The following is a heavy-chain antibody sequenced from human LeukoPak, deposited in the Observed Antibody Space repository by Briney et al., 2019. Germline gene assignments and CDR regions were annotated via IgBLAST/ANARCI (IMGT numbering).Heavy chain of an antibody. V-gene: IGHV3-23*01. J-gene: IGHJ4*02. Sequence: GGSLGLSCAASGFIFSSYAMSWVRQAPGKGLEWVSSISGSGSSTYYADSVKGRFTISRDNSKNTLYLQMNSLRAEDTAVYYCAKYGATAGTNYFDYWGQGTLVTVSS. CDR2: ISGSGSST. CDR1: GFIFSSYA. CDR3: AKYGATAGTNYFDY. D-gene: IGHD6-13*01.